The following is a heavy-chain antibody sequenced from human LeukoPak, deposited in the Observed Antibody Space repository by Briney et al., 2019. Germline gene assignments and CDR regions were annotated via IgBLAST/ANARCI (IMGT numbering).Heavy chain of an antibody. Sequence: ASVKVSCKASGYTFTSYGISWVRQAPGQGLEWVGWISAYNGNTNYAQKLQGRVTMTTDTSTSTAYMELRSLRSDDTAVYYCARDRGIAARPSWFDPWGQGTLVTVSS. CDR2: ISAYNGNT. J-gene: IGHJ5*02. CDR3: ARDRGIAARPSWFDP. D-gene: IGHD6-6*01. V-gene: IGHV1-18*01. CDR1: GYTFTSYG.